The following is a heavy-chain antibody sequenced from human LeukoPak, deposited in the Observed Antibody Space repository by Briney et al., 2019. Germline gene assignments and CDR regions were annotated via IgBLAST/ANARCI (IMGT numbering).Heavy chain of an antibody. D-gene: IGHD4-23*01. CDR3: ARTRSKNYGGNSLFFCFDY. J-gene: IGHJ4*02. Sequence: PSQTLSLTCTVSGGSISSGDYYWSWIRQPPGKGLEWIGYIYYSGSTYYNPSLKSRVTISVDTSKNQFSLKLSSVTAADTAVYYCARTRSKNYGGNSLFFCFDYWGQGTLVTVSS. V-gene: IGHV4-30-4*01. CDR2: IYYSGST. CDR1: GGSISSGDYY.